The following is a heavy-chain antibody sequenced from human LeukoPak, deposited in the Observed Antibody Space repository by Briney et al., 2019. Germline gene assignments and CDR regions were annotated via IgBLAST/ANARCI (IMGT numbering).Heavy chain of an antibody. CDR2: IIPILGIA. CDR1: GGTFSSYT. CDR3: ARDYYGSGENGDY. D-gene: IGHD3-10*01. Sequence: ASVKVSCKASGGTFSSYTISWVRQAPGQGLEWMGRIIPILGIANYAQKLQGRVTITADKSTSTAYMELSRLRSEDTAVYYCARDYYGSGENGDYWGQGTLVTVSS. V-gene: IGHV1-69*04. J-gene: IGHJ4*02.